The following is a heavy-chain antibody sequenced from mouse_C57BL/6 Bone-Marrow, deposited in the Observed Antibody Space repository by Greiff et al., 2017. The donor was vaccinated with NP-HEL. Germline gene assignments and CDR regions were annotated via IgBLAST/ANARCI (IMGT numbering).Heavy chain of an antibody. V-gene: IGHV1-81*01. CDR1: GYTFTSYG. CDR3: ARRAHYYGSSYWYFDV. J-gene: IGHJ1*03. Sequence: QVQLQQSGAELAGPGASVKLSCKASGYTFTSYGISWVKQRTGQGLEWIGEIYPRSGNTYYNEKFKGKATLTADKSSSTAYMELRSLTSDEAAVYFCARRAHYYGSSYWYFDVWGTGTTVTVSS. CDR2: IYPRSGNT. D-gene: IGHD1-1*01.